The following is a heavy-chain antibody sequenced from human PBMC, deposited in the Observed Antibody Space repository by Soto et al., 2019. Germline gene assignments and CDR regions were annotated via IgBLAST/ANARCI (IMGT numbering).Heavy chain of an antibody. Sequence: PGGSLRLSCSASGFTFSSYVMSWVRQAPGKGLEWVSVMSGSGGSTHYADSVKGRFTISRDNSKNTLYLQMNSLRAEDTAVYYCARGSAHDSGDYFSYWGQGTLVTVSS. CDR1: GFTFSSYV. D-gene: IGHD4-17*01. CDR3: ARGSAHDSGDYFSY. V-gene: IGHV3-23*01. J-gene: IGHJ4*02. CDR2: MSGSGGST.